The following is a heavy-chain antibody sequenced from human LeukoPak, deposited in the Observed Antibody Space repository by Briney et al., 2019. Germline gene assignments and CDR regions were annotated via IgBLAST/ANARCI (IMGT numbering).Heavy chain of an antibody. Sequence: ASVKVSCKASGGTVSNDAFNWVRQAPGQGLEWMGGIVLISTTTKYAQKFQGRVAITADKSTSTVYMELSNLRSDDTAVYFCARVNDQIYDFWSGILADWGQGSLVTVSS. CDR3: ARVNDQIYDFWSGILAD. J-gene: IGHJ4*02. CDR1: GGTVSNDA. D-gene: IGHD3-3*01. V-gene: IGHV1-69*06. CDR2: IVLISTTT.